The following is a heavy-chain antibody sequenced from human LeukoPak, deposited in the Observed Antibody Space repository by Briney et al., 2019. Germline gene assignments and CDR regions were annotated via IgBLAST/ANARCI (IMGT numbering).Heavy chain of an antibody. V-gene: IGHV3-7*01. CDR3: ARGRWAPFDC. D-gene: IGHD6-13*01. CDR1: GFTSSDYW. CDR2: IKQDGSEK. Sequence: LGGSLLLSCAASGFTSSDYWMHWVRPAPGKGLEWVANIKQDGSEKNYVASVKGRFTISRDNAKNSLYLQMNSLRAEDTALYYCARGRWAPFDCWGQGTLVTVSS. J-gene: IGHJ4*02.